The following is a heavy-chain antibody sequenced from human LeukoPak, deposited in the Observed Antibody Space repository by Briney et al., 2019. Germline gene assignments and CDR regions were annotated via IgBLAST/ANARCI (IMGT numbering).Heavy chain of an antibody. D-gene: IGHD3-16*02. J-gene: IGHJ4*02. Sequence: PSETLSLTCTVSGGSISGSSYYWGWIRQPPGKGLDWLGSIYYSGNTYYNPSLKSRLTISVDTSKNQFSVRLNSVTAADTAMYYCAKSHDHLWGNYPDYWGEGTPVTVSS. CDR2: IYYSGNT. V-gene: IGHV4-39*07. CDR1: GGSISGSSYY. CDR3: AKSHDHLWGNYPDY.